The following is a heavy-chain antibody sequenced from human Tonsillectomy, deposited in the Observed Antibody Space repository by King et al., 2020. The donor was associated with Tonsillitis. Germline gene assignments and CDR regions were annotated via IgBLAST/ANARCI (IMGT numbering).Heavy chain of an antibody. CDR1: GFTFSTYA. Sequence: VQLVESGGGVVQPGRSLRLSCAASGFTFSTYAMHWVRQAPGKGLEWVAVISYDGSNKYYADSVKGRFTISRDKSKNTLYLQMNSLRAEDMAVYYCARDQVDSGSYYFDYWGQGTLVTVSS. CDR3: ARDQVDSGSYYFDY. J-gene: IGHJ4*02. D-gene: IGHD1-26*01. V-gene: IGHV3-30*04. CDR2: ISYDGSNK.